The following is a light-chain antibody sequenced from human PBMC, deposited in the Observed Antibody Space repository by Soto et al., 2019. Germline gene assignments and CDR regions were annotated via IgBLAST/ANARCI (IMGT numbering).Light chain of an antibody. CDR3: QQYGISPGT. CDR1: QSVTSNY. V-gene: IGKV3-20*01. CDR2: GAS. J-gene: IGKJ1*01. Sequence: EIVLNQSPGTLYLSPGERATLSCRSSQSVTSNYLALYQQKPGQAPRLLRVGASIRDTGIPDRFSGSGSGTDFTLTISRLGPGDSAVYYCQQYGISPGTFGQGTKVDIK.